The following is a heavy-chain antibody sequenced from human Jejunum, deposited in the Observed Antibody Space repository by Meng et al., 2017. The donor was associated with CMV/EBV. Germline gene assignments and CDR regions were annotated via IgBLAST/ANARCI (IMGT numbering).Heavy chain of an antibody. J-gene: IGHJ4*02. Sequence: TSGFTFSSYAMSWVRQAPGKGLEWVSVISASGGNTYYADSVKGRFTISRDYSKNTLYLEMNSLRAEDTAVYYCAKGNEYTIAVPFNYWGQGTLVTVSS. D-gene: IGHD6-19*01. CDR2: ISASGGNT. CDR1: GFTFSSYA. CDR3: AKGNEYTIAVPFNY. V-gene: IGHV3-23*01.